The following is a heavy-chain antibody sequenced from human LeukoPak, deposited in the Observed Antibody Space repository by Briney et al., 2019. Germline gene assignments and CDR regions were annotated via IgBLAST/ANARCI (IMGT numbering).Heavy chain of an antibody. D-gene: IGHD5-24*01. CDR3: ARVPGRDGYKISPVYYYYGMDV. Sequence: SVKVSCKASGGTFSSYAISWVRQAPGQGLEWMGRIIPIFGIANYAQKFQGRVTITADKATSTAYMELSSLRSEDTAVYYCARVPGRDGYKISPVYYYYGMDVWGQRTTVTVSS. V-gene: IGHV1-69*04. J-gene: IGHJ6*02. CDR2: IIPIFGIA. CDR1: GGTFSSYA.